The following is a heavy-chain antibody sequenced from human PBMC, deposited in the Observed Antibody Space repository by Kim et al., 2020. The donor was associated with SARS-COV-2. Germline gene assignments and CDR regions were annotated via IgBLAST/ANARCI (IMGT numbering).Heavy chain of an antibody. J-gene: IGHJ4*02. Sequence: SETLSLTCAVYGGSFSGYYWSWIRQPPGKGLEWIGEINHSGSTNYNPSLKSRVTISVDTSKNQFSLKLSSVTAAYTAVYYCARRVVYFDYWGQGTLVTVS. V-gene: IGHV4-34*01. CDR1: GGSFSGYY. CDR2: INHSGST. CDR3: ARRVVYFDY.